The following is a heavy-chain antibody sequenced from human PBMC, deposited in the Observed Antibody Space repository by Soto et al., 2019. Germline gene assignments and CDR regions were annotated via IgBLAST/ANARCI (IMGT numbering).Heavy chain of an antibody. CDR3: AKNYGDYGGLGYGMDV. CDR2: ISYDGSNK. D-gene: IGHD4-17*01. J-gene: IGHJ6*02. Sequence: GGSLRLSCAASGFTFSSYGMHWVRQAPGKGLEWVAVISYDGSNKYYAASVKGRFTISRDNSKNTLYLQMNSLRAEDTAVYYCAKNYGDYGGLGYGMDVWGQGTTVTVSS. CDR1: GFTFSSYG. V-gene: IGHV3-30*18.